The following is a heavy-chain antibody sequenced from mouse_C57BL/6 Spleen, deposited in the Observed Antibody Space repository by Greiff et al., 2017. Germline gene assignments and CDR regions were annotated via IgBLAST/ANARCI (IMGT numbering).Heavy chain of an antibody. CDR2: IDPSDSET. V-gene: IGHV1-52*01. CDR1: GYTFTSYW. D-gene: IGHD2-4*01. J-gene: IGHJ1*03. Sequence: VKLQQPGAELVRPGSSVKLSCKASGYTFTSYWMHWVKQRPIQGLEWIGNIDPSDSETHYNQKFKDKATLTVDKSSSTAYMQLSSLTSEDSAVYYCARSIYYEYDGVYFDVWGTGTTVTVSS. CDR3: ARSIYYEYDGVYFDV.